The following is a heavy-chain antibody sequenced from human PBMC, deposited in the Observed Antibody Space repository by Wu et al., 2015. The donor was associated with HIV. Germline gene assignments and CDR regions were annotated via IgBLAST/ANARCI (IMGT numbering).Heavy chain of an antibody. J-gene: IGHJ4*02. CDR1: GGIISTFA. D-gene: IGHD1-1*01. CDR3: ARGLSSLERTFFYY. CDR2: IIPTFRTA. Sequence: QVQLVQSGAEVKKPGASVKVSCKASGGIISTFAINWVRQAPGQGLEWMGGIIPTFRTANYAQKFQGRVSITTDELTNTAYMELSGLRSEDTAMYYCARGLSSLERTFFYYWAEEPSVTVSS. V-gene: IGHV1-69*01.